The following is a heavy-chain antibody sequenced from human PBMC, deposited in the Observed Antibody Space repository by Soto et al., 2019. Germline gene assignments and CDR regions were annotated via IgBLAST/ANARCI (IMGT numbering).Heavy chain of an antibody. V-gene: IGHV4-31*03. J-gene: IGHJ4*02. CDR3: ARFAKEENPKLESWYAFDF. Sequence: SETLSLTCTVSGGSIRSGGYFWSWVRQQPGKGLEWIGHIYYRGGTSYNPSLESRVAMSVDTSKNEFTLKVNSVTAADTAIYYCARFAKEENPKLESWYAFDFWGRGTLVTVSS. CDR1: GGSIRSGGYF. D-gene: IGHD6-13*01. CDR2: IYYRGGT.